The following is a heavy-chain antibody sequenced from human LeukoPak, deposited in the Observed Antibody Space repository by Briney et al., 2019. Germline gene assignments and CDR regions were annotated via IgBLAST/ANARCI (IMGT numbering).Heavy chain of an antibody. D-gene: IGHD1-26*01. CDR3: ARGNGEGSYTFDY. CDR1: GFTVSSNY. CDR2: IYSGGST. Sequence: QPGGSLRLSCAASGFTVSSNYMSWVRQAPGKGLEWVSVIYSGGSTYYADSVKGRFTISRDNSKNTLYLQMNSLRAEDTAVYYCARGNGEGSYTFDYWGQGTLVTVSS. J-gene: IGHJ4*02. V-gene: IGHV3-53*01.